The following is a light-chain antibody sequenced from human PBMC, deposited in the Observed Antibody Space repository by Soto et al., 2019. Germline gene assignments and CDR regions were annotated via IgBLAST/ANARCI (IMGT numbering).Light chain of an antibody. CDR1: QTITSD. Sequence: DIQMTQSPSSLSASVGDRVTIPFRASQTITSDLNWYQQRPGKAPKLLIYAASNLQSGVPSRFSGSGSGTEFTLTISSLQSEDFAVYYCQQYNNWPQTFGQGTKVDIK. V-gene: IGKV1-39*01. CDR2: AAS. CDR3: QQYNNWPQT. J-gene: IGKJ1*01.